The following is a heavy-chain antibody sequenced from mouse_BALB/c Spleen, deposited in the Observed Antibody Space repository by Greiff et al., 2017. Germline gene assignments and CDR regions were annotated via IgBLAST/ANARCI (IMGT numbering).Heavy chain of an antibody. CDR2: IYPYNGGT. Sequence: VQLQQSGPELVKPGASVKISCKASGYTFTDYNMHWVKQSHGKSLEWIGYIYPYNGGTGYNQKFKSKATLTVDNSSSTAYMELRSLTSEDSAVYYCATAGKGYAMDYWGQGTSVTVSS. CDR1: GYTFTDYN. D-gene: IGHD4-1*01. CDR3: ATAGKGYAMDY. J-gene: IGHJ4*01. V-gene: IGHV1S29*02.